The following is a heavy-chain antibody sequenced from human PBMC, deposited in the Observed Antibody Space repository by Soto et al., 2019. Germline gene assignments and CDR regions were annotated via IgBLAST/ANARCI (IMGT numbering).Heavy chain of an antibody. D-gene: IGHD4-17*01. Sequence: QVQLQESGPGLVKPSQTLSLTCTVSGGSISSGDNYWSWIRQPPGKGLEWIGYIHYSGSTNYNPSLKGRITISVDTSKNQFSLKLSSVTAADTAVYYCARDRLATVVDWYFDLWGRGTLVTVSS. CDR1: GGSISSGDNY. V-gene: IGHV4-30-4*01. CDR3: ARDRLATVVDWYFDL. CDR2: IHYSGST. J-gene: IGHJ2*01.